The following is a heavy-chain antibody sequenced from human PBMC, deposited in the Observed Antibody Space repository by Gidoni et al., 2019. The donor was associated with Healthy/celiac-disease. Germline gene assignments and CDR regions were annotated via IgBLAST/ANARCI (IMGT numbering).Heavy chain of an antibody. CDR3: AKDLEGFGESYYGMDV. CDR2: ISYDGSNK. Sequence: QVQLVESGGGVVQPGRSLSLSCAAPGFTSSSNGMHWVRQAPGKGLEWVAVISYDGSNKYYADSVKGRFTISRDNSKNTLYLQMNRLRAEDTAVYYCAKDLEGFGESYYGMDVWGQGTTVTVSS. J-gene: IGHJ6*02. V-gene: IGHV3-30*18. D-gene: IGHD3-10*01. CDR1: GFTSSSNG.